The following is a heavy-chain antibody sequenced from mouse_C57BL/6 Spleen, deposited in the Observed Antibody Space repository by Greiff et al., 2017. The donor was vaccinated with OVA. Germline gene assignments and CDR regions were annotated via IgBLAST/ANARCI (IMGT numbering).Heavy chain of an antibody. CDR3: ARGGFTTAYYFDY. CDR1: GYAFSSSW. Sequence: VQLKQSGAELVKPGASVKISCKASGYAFSSSWMNWVKQRPGKGLEWIGQIYPGDGDTNYNGKFKGKATLTADKSSSTAYMQLSSLTSEDSAVYFCARGGFTTAYYFDYWGQGTTLTVSS. V-gene: IGHV1-80*01. D-gene: IGHD1-2*01. J-gene: IGHJ2*01. CDR2: IYPGDGDT.